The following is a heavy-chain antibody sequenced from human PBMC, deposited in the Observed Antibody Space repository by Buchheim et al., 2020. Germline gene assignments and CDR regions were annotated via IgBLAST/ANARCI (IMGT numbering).Heavy chain of an antibody. D-gene: IGHD6-13*01. CDR3: ARDRSTQSNYLDY. J-gene: IGHJ4*02. Sequence: QVHLVESEGGVVQPGRSLRLSCAASGFTFSSYAMHWVRQAPGKGLEWVAVISYDGSDKSYADSVKGRFTIPRDNSKNTLYLQMSSLRTEDTAVYYCARDRSTQSNYLDYWGQGTL. CDR2: ISYDGSDK. V-gene: IGHV3-30-3*01. CDR1: GFTFSSYA.